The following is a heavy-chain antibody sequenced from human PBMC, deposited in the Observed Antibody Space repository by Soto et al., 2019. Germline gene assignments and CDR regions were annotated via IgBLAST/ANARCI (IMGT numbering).Heavy chain of an antibody. CDR1: GGSVSSGSYY. V-gene: IGHV4-61*01. D-gene: IGHD3-9*01. CDR2: IYYSGST. J-gene: IGHJ4*02. Sequence: SETLSLTCTVSGGSVSSGSYYWSWIRQPPGKGLEWIGYIYYSGSTNYNPSLKSRVTISVDTSKNQFSLKLSSVTAADTAVYYCARNEGGYDILTGYYTSHFDYWGQGTLVTVSS. CDR3: ARNEGGYDILTGYYTSHFDY.